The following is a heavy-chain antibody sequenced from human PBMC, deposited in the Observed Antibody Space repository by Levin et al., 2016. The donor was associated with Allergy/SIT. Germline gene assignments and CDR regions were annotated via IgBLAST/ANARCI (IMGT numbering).Heavy chain of an antibody. CDR3: AKSGPQYDSSDTPGEMDV. J-gene: IGHJ6*02. CDR2: ITPILDIT. CDR1: GGTFSSYI. Sequence: SVKVSCKASGGTFSSYIVNWVRQAPGQGLEWMGRITPILDITNYAQKFQGRVTITADKSTSTAYMELSSLTSEDTAIYYCAKSGPQYDSSDTPGEMDVWGQGTTVIVSS. V-gene: IGHV1-69*02. D-gene: IGHD3-22*01.